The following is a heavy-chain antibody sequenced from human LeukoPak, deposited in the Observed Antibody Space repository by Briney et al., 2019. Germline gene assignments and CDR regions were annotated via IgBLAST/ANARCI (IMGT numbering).Heavy chain of an antibody. CDR1: GFTFSSYW. CDR2: INSDRSST. V-gene: IGHV3-74*01. D-gene: IGHD4/OR15-4a*01. CDR3: ARDTLGEGEDANYAVYYFDY. Sequence: GGSLRLSCAASGFTFSSYWMHWVRQAPGKGLVWVSRINSDRSSTSYADSVKGRFTISRDNGKNSLDLQMNSLRADDTAFYYCARDTLGEGEDANYAVYYFDYWGQGTVVTVSS. J-gene: IGHJ4*02.